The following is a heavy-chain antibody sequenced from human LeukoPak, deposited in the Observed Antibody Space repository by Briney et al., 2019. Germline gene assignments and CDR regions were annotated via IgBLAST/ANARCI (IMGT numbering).Heavy chain of an antibody. CDR2: ISYSGRT. J-gene: IGHJ4*02. CDR3: AREGQYYYDSSGYYDDY. CDR1: GGSISSHY. V-gene: IGHV4-59*11. Sequence: SETLSLTCTVSGGSISSHYWSWIRQPPGKGLEWIGYISYSGRTNYNPSLKSRVTISVDTSKNQFSLKLSSVTAADTAVYYCAREGQYYYDSSGYYDDYWGQGTLVTVSS. D-gene: IGHD3-22*01.